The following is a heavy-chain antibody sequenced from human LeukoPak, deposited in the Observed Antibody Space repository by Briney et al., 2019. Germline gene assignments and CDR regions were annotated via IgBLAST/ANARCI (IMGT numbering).Heavy chain of an antibody. CDR2: INPNSGGT. Sequence: ASVKVSCKASGYTFTGYYMHWVRQAPGQGLEWMGWINPNSGGTNYAQKFQGRVTMTRDTSISTAYMELSRLRPDDTAVYYCARDRYYGSGSYNNYYYYMDVWGKGTTVTVSS. J-gene: IGHJ6*03. D-gene: IGHD3-10*01. CDR3: ARDRYYGSGSYNNYYYYMDV. CDR1: GYTFTGYY. V-gene: IGHV1-2*02.